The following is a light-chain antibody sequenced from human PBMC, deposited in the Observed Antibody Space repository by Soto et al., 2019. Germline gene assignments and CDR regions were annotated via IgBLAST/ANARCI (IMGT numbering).Light chain of an antibody. V-gene: IGKV3-20*01. CDR2: GTY. J-gene: IGKJ1*01. CDR3: QQYGSWT. CDR1: QTISSNN. Sequence: EIVLTQSPGTLSVSPGERATLSCRASQTISSNNLAWYQQKPGQAPSLLIYGTYSRATGIPDRFSGSGTGTALTITISQLEHEDSAICYRQQYGSWTFGQGTKVEI.